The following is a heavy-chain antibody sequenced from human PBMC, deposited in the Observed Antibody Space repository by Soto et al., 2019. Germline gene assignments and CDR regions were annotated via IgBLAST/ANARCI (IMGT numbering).Heavy chain of an antibody. Sequence: SETLSLTCTVSGASISGFYWSWIRKSAGKGLERIGRIYATGTTDYNPSLKSRVMMSVDTSKKQFSLKLRSVTAADTAVYYCVRDGTKTLRDWFDPWGQGISVTVSS. J-gene: IGHJ5*02. V-gene: IGHV4-4*07. D-gene: IGHD1-1*01. CDR1: GASISGFY. CDR2: IYATGTT. CDR3: VRDGTKTLRDWFDP.